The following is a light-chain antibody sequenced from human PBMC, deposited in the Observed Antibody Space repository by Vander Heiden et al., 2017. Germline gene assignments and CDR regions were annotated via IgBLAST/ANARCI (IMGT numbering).Light chain of an antibody. CDR1: QSISSY. CDR2: AAS. Sequence: DIQMTQSPSSLSASVGDRVTITCRASQSISSYLNWYQQKPGKAPNLLIHAASSLQSGVPSRFSGGGSGTDFTLTISSLQPEDFATYYCQQTYSTPRTFGQGTKVEIK. J-gene: IGKJ1*01. V-gene: IGKV1-39*01. CDR3: QQTYSTPRT.